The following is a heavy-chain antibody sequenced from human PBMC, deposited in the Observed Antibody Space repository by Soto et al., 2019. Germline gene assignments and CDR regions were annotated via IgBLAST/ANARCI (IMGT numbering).Heavy chain of an antibody. D-gene: IGHD2-2*01. CDR2: MNPNSGNT. Sequence: GASVKVSCKASGYTFTSYDINWVRQATGQGLEWMGWMNPNSGNTGYAQKFQGRVTMTRNTSISTAYMELSSLRSEDTAVYYCARVVPAAIWAYYYYYGMDVWGQGTTVTVSS. V-gene: IGHV1-8*01. CDR1: GYTFTSYD. CDR3: ARVVPAAIWAYYYYYGMDV. J-gene: IGHJ6*02.